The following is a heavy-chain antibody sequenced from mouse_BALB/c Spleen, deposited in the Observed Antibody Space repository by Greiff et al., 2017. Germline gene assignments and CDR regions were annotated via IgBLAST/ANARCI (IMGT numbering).Heavy chain of an antibody. CDR3: ARGSPFYGNYGYAMDY. J-gene: IGHJ4*01. D-gene: IGHD2-1*01. Sequence: EVMLVESGGGLVQPGGSRKLSCAASGFTFSSFGMHWVRQAPEKGLEWVAYISSGSSTIYYADTVKGRFTISRDNPKNTLFLQMTSLRSEDTAMYYCARGSPFYGNYGYAMDYWGQGTSVTVSS. CDR2: ISSGSSTI. V-gene: IGHV5-17*02. CDR1: GFTFSSFG.